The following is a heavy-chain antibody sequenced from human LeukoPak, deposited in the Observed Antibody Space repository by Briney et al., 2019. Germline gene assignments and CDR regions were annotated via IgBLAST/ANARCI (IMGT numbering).Heavy chain of an antibody. CDR2: ISSGGSTI. J-gene: IGHJ4*02. Sequence: GGSLRLSCVASGFTFSDYYMSWIRQAPGKGLEWISYISSGGSTIYYADSVRGQFTISRDNAKKSLYLQMNSLRAEDTAVYYCARTRRGYSGYHFDYWGQGTLVTVSS. CDR1: GFTFSDYY. CDR3: ARTRRGYSGYHFDY. D-gene: IGHD5-12*01. V-gene: IGHV3-11*04.